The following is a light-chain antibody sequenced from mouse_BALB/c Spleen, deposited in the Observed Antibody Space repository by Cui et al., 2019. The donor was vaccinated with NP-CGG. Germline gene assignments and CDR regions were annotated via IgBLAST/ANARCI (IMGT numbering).Light chain of an antibody. CDR3: ALWYSNHWV. V-gene: IGLV1*01. CDR1: TGAVTTSNY. CDR2: GTN. J-gene: IGLJ1*01. Sequence: QAVVTQASAPTTSPGETVTLTCRSSTGAVTTSNYANWVQEKPDHLITGLIGGTNNRVPGVPARFSGSLIGDKAALTIIGAQTEDEAIYFCALWYSNHWVFGGGTKLTVL.